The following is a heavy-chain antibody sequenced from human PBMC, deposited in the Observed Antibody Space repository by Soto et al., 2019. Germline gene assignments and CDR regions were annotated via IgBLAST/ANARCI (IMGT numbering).Heavy chain of an antibody. V-gene: IGHV4-39*01. D-gene: IGHD2-15*01. Sequence: SETLSLTCSVSGYSISSSDYYWAWIRQPPGKGLEWIGSMLYSGLTYYNPSLKSRVTLSVDTSKNQFSVRLNSVTASDTAVYYCAPLSVSLSGPYGIHVWGQGTTVTVS. CDR2: MLYSGLT. J-gene: IGHJ6*02. CDR1: GYSISSSDYY. CDR3: APLSVSLSGPYGIHV.